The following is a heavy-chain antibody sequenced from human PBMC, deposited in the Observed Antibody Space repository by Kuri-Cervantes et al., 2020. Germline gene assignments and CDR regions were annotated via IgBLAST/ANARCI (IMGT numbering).Heavy chain of an antibody. Sequence: SDTLSLICTVSVGSNSSYYWSWIRQPPRKGLEWIGETYHRGSTNYNPSLKSRVTISVDKSKNQFSLKLSSVTAADTAVYYCARDGAGNYYYYYGMDVWGQGTTVTVSS. V-gene: IGHV4-59*12. D-gene: IGHD6-19*01. CDR3: ARDGAGNYYYYYGMDV. CDR2: TYHRGST. J-gene: IGHJ6*02. CDR1: VGSNSSYY.